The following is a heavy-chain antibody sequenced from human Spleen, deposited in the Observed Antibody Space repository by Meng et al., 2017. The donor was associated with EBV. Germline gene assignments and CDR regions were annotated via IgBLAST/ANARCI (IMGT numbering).Heavy chain of an antibody. J-gene: IGHJ4*02. V-gene: IGHV1-8*01. CDR2: MNPNRGNT. CDR1: EYSLTSYD. D-gene: IGHD2-2*01. Sequence: GAAVKKPGSAWKVSCKASEYSLTSYDINWVRQATGQGLEWMGWMNPNRGNTGYAQKFQGRVTMTRNTSISTAYMELSSLRSEDTAVYYCARGGYCSSTSCYDFGYWGQGTLVTVSS. CDR3: ARGGYCSSTSCYDFGY.